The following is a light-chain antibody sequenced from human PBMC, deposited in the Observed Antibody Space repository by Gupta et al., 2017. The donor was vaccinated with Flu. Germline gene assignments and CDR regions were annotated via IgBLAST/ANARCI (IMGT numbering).Light chain of an antibody. J-gene: IGKJ4*02. V-gene: IGKV3-20*01. CDR1: QSVDSSY. Sequence: ENVLTQSPGTLSLSPGERATLSCRADQSVDSSYLAWYQQKPVQAPRLLIYGASSRPNGVPDRFSGSGYGTDFTLTSNRRESEDFAVYYGQHDCHFETFGEGTKVEVK. CDR2: GAS. CDR3: QHDCHFET.